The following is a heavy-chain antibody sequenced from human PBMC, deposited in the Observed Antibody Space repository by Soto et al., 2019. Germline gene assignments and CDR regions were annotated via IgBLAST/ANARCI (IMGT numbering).Heavy chain of an antibody. Sequence: QVQLVQSGAEVKKPGSSVKVSCKASGGTFSSYAISWVRQAPGQVLEWMGGIIPIFGTANYAQKFQGRVTITADESTSTAYMELSSLRSEDTAVYYCARVGGNYDSSGAYYYYGMDGWGQGTTVTVSS. V-gene: IGHV1-69*01. CDR3: ARVGGNYDSSGAYYYYGMDG. CDR1: GGTFSSYA. J-gene: IGHJ6*02. D-gene: IGHD3-22*01. CDR2: IIPIFGTA.